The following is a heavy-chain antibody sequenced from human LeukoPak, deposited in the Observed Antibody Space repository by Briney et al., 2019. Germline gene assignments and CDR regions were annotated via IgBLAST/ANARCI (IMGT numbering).Heavy chain of an antibody. CDR1: GYSFTDYY. D-gene: IGHD2-2*01. CDR3: ARVGGYCTTTSCSYGMDV. V-gene: IGHV1-2*02. Sequence: ASVTVTFKAAGYSFTDYYMHWVRLAPGQGLEWMGWINPYSGDTNYAQKFQGRVTMTRDTSISTAYMEVSRLRSDDAAVFYCARVGGYCTTTSCSYGMDVWGQACTVTVSS. CDR2: INPYSGDT. J-gene: IGHJ6*02.